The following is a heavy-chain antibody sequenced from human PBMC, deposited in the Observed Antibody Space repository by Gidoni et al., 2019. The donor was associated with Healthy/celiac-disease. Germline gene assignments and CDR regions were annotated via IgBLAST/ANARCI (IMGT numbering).Heavy chain of an antibody. CDR1: GFTFSSYE. D-gene: IGHD1-26*01. CDR2: ISSSGSTI. J-gene: IGHJ4*02. CDR3: ARGYKRVRGVGYFDY. V-gene: IGHV3-48*03. Sequence: EVQLVESGGGLVQPGGSLRLSCAASGFTFSSYEMNWVRQAPGKGLEWVSYISSSGSTIYYADSVKGRFTISRDNAKNSLYLQMNSLRAEDTAVYYCARGYKRVRGVGYFDYWGQGTLVTVSS.